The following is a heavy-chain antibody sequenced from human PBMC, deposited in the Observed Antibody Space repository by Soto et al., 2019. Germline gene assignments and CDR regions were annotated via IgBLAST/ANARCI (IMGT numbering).Heavy chain of an antibody. CDR3: ARDSSSLPDY. CDR2: ISSSSSYI. D-gene: IGHD6-6*01. J-gene: IGHJ4*02. Sequence: EVQLVESGGGLVKPGGSLRLSCAASGFTFSSYSMNWVRQAPGKGLEWVSSISSSSSYIYYADSVKSRFTISRDNAKNSLYLQMNSLRAEDTAVYYCARDSSSLPDYWGQGTLVTVSS. CDR1: GFTFSSYS. V-gene: IGHV3-21*01.